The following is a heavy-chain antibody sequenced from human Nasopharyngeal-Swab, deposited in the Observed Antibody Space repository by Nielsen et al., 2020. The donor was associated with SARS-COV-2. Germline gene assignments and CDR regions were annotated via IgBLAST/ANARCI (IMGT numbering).Heavy chain of an antibody. Sequence: WVRQAPGQGLEWMGWINTNTGNPTYAQGFTGRVVFSWDTSVSTAYLQISSLKAEDTAVYYCARGGNRGVFNWFDPWGKGTLVTVPQ. V-gene: IGHV7-4-1*02. CDR3: ARGGNRGVFNWFDP. J-gene: IGHJ5*02. CDR2: INTNTGNP. D-gene: IGHD3-10*01.